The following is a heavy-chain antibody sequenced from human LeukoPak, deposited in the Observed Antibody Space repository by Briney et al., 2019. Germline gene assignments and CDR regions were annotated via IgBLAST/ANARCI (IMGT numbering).Heavy chain of an antibody. CDR2: VYYSGTT. CDR3: ARLRITIFGVVTGDAFDI. V-gene: IGHV4-59*08. D-gene: IGHD3-3*01. J-gene: IGHJ3*02. Sequence: PAETLSLPCIVSGGSISWYYWSCIRQPPGKGLEWIGYVYYSGTTSYNPSLKSRVTILGDTSKNQFSLRMSTVTAADTAVYYCARLRITIFGVVTGDAFDIWGQGTMVTVSS. CDR1: GGSISWYY.